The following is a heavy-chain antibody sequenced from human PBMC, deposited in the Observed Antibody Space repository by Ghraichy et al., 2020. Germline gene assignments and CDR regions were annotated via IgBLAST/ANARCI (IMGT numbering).Heavy chain of an antibody. CDR1: GYTFTGYY. D-gene: IGHD3-3*01. J-gene: IGHJ4*02. Sequence: ASVKVSCKASGYTFTGYYMNWVRQAPGQGLEWMGWINPNSGGTNYAQKFQGRVTMTRDTSISTAYMELSRLRSDDTAVYYCARGAPPGRYDFWSGYLVYWGQGTLVTVSS. CDR3: ARGAPPGRYDFWSGYLVY. V-gene: IGHV1-2*02. CDR2: INPNSGGT.